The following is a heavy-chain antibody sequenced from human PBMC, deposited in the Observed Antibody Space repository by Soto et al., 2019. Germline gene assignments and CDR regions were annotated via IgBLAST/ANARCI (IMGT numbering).Heavy chain of an antibody. V-gene: IGHV4-30-4*01. J-gene: IGHJ6*02. Sequence: QVQLQESGPGLVKPSQTLSLTCTVSGGSISSGDYYWSWIRQPPGKGLEWIGYIYYSGSTYYKPSLKSRVTITVDTSKNQFYPKLGSVTAADPAVYHFARGGTTGGGMDVWGQGTTVTVSS. CDR2: IYYSGST. D-gene: IGHD1-7*01. CDR1: GGSISSGDYY. CDR3: ARGGTTGGGMDV.